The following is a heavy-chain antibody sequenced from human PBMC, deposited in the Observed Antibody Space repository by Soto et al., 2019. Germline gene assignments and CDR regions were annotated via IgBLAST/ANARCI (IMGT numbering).Heavy chain of an antibody. V-gene: IGHV4-30-2*01. CDR2: IYHSGST. CDR1: GGSISSGGYS. Sequence: SDTLSLTCAVSGGSISSGGYSWSWIRQPPGKGLEWIGYIYHSGSTYYNPSLKSRVTISVDRSKNQFSLKLSSVTAADTAVYYCARVFGSGFYFDYWGQGTLVTVSS. CDR3: ARVFGSGFYFDY. J-gene: IGHJ4*02. D-gene: IGHD3-3*01.